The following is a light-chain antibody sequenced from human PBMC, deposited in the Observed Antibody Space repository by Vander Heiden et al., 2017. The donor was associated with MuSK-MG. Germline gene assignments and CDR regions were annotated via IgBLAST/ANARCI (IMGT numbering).Light chain of an antibody. CDR3: QQCYNGQRII. CDR1: QSIGTN. CDR2: GAS. V-gene: IGKV3D-15*01. J-gene: IGKJ5*01. Sequence: EIVMTQSPATLSVSPGERATLSCRASQSIGTNLAWYQQKPGQAPRLLIFGASTRATGIPARFSGSGSGTEFTLTISSLQSEDFAVYYCQQCYNGQRIIFGQGTRLEIK.